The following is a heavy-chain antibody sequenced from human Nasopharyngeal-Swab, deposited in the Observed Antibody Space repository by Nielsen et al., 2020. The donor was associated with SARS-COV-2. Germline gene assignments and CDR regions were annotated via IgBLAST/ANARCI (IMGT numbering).Heavy chain of an antibody. J-gene: IGHJ4*02. CDR2: IYHSGST. D-gene: IGHD3-22*01. CDR1: GGSISSSNW. CDR3: AIETPDSSGFGY. V-gene: IGHV4-4*02. Sequence: SQTLSLTCAVSGGSISSSNWWSWVRQPPGKGLEWIGEIYHSGSTNDNPSLKSRVTISVDKSKNQFSLKLSSVTAADTAVYYCAIETPDSSGFGYWGQGTLVTVSS.